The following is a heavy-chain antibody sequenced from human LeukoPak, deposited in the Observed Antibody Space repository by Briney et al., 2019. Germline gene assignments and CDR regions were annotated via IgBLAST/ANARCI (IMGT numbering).Heavy chain of an antibody. D-gene: IGHD1-1*01. Sequence: GGSLRLSCAASGFTFSSYNMYWVRQAPGKGPEYVAAINSRGTTAHYGGSVQGRFIVSRDNSNYTLYLQMGGLRPDDTGVYFCARKGSAGWDDYWGRGTLVIVSS. CDR2: INSRGTTA. CDR1: GFTFSSYN. V-gene: IGHV3-64*02. CDR3: ARKGSAGWDDY. J-gene: IGHJ4*02.